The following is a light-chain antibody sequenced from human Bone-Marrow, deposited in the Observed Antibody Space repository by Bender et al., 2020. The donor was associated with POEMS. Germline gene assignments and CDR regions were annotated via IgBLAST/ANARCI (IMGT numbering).Light chain of an antibody. CDR2: DLT. J-gene: IGLJ3*02. CDR1: SSGFAYDNY. V-gene: IGLV2-11*01. CDR3: CSYAGSYTWV. Sequence: QSALTQPRSVSGSPGQSVTISCTGSSSGFAYDNYVSWYQQHPGKAPKLMIYDLTRRPSGVPDRFSGSRSGDTASLTGSGLQAEDEADYFCCSYAGSYTWVFGGGTKLTVL.